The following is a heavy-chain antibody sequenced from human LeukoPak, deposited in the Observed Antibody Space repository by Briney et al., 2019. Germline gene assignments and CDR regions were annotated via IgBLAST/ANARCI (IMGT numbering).Heavy chain of an antibody. V-gene: IGHV3-74*01. J-gene: IGHJ4*02. CDR1: GFTFSNYL. CDR3: ARAPSGWYASDF. CDR2: ISEGGSA. Sequence: GGSLRLSCAVSGFTFSNYLMHWVRQAPGKGLVWVSRISEGGSASYADSVKGRFTISRDNGKNTVYLQMNSLRAEDTAVYFCARAPSGWYASDFWGQGALVTVSS. D-gene: IGHD6-19*01.